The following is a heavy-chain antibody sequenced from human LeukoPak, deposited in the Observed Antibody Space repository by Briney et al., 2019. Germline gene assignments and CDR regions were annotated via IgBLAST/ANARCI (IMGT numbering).Heavy chain of an antibody. Sequence: GIIYPGDSDTRYTPSFQGQVTISADKSISTAYLQWSSLKASDTAMYYCARLHSSGWYEVDYWGQGTLVTVSS. J-gene: IGHJ4*02. D-gene: IGHD6-19*01. CDR3: ARLHSSGWYEVDY. CDR2: IYPGDSDT. V-gene: IGHV5-51*01.